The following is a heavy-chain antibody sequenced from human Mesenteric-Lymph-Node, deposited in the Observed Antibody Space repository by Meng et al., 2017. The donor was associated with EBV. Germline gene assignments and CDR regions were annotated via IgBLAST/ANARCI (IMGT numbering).Heavy chain of an antibody. J-gene: IGHJ5*02. CDR3: VRGYSSGWFDP. CDR1: VFFFRTYA. CDR2: ISTSGNPK. D-gene: IGHD6-19*01. Sequence: EVKLLAPGGCLYLPGGSFSPSCAAPVFFFRTYALSRVRQSPGKGLVWIPNISTSGNPKLYADSVKGRLTISRDNAKNSLFLQMNSLQVDDTAVYYCVRGYSSGWFDPWGQGTLVTVSS. V-gene: IGHV3-21*05.